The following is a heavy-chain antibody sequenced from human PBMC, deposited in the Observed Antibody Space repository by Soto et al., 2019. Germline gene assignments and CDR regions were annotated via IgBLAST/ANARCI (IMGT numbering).Heavy chain of an antibody. V-gene: IGHV3-48*04. D-gene: IGHD7-27*01. CDR3: ARGIFWGKAFDI. J-gene: IGHJ3*02. CDR1: GFTFSSYS. Sequence: GGSLRLSCAASGFTFSSYSMNWVRQAPGKGLEWVSYISSSSSTIYYADSVTGPFTISRDNAKNSLYLQMNSVRAEDTAVYYCARGIFWGKAFDIWGQGTMVTVSS. CDR2: ISSSSSTI.